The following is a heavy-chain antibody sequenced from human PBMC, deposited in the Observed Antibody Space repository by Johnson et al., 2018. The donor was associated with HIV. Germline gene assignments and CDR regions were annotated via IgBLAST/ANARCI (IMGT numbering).Heavy chain of an antibody. D-gene: IGHD1-26*01. Sequence: VHLVESGGGLVQPGRSLRLSCPASGFTFGDYAMSWVRQAPGKGLDWVGFIRSKAYGGTTEYAASVKGRFTISRDDSKSIAYLQMKSLKTEDTAVYYCTTDGRYWIVGATRDAFDIWGQGTMVTVSS. J-gene: IGHJ3*02. CDR2: IRSKAYGGTT. CDR3: TTDGRYWIVGATRDAFDI. V-gene: IGHV3-49*04. CDR1: GFTFGDYA.